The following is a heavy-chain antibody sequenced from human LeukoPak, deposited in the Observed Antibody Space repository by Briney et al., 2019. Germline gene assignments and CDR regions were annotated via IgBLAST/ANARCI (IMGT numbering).Heavy chain of an antibody. D-gene: IGHD3-22*01. J-gene: IGHJ4*02. V-gene: IGHV3-21*01. CDR3: ARVDSSGYYQLGGAGY. CDR1: GFTFSSYS. CDR2: ISSSSSYI. Sequence: GGSLRLSCAASGFTFSSYSMNWVRQAPGKGLEWVSSISSSSSYIYYADSVKGRFTISRDNAKNSLYLQMNSLRAEDTAVYYCARVDSSGYYQLGGAGYWGQGTLVTVSS.